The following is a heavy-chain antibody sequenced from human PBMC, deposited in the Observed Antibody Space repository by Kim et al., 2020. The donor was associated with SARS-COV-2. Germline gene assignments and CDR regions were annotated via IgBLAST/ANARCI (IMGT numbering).Heavy chain of an antibody. V-gene: IGHV4-34*01. CDR2: INHSGST. J-gene: IGHJ4*02. CDR3: ARLGDYVWGSYRFRYYFDY. CDR1: GGSFSGYY. Sequence: SETLSLTCAVYGGSFSGYYWSWIRQPPGKGLEWIGEINHSGSTNYNPSLKSRVTISVDTSKNQFSLKLSSVTAADTAVYYCARLGDYVWGSYRFRYYFDYWGQGTLVTVSS. D-gene: IGHD3-16*02.